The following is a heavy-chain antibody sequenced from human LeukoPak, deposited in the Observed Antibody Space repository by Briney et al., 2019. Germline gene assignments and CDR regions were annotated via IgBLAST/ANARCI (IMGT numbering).Heavy chain of an antibody. J-gene: IGHJ4*02. Sequence: GGSLRLSCAASGFTFTNYGMNWVRQAPGKGLEWVSFISSKSNYIYYANSVKGRFTISRDNAKNSLYLQMNSLRAEDTAVYYCARTGYSSSCVDYWGQGTLVTVSS. D-gene: IGHD6-13*01. CDR1: GFTFTNYG. CDR2: ISSKSNYI. CDR3: ARTGYSSSCVDY. V-gene: IGHV3-21*01.